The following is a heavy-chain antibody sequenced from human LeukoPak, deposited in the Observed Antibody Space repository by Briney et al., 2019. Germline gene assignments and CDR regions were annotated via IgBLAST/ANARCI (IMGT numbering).Heavy chain of an antibody. J-gene: IGHJ6*02. D-gene: IGHD3-22*01. CDR2: IIPILGIA. CDR1: GGTFSSYA. Sequence: GSSVKVSCKASGGTFSSYAISWVRQAPGQGLEWMGRIIPILGIANYAQKFQGRATITADKSTSTAYMELSSLRSEDTAVYYCASVYYYDSSGYYYISPNYYYYGMDVWGQGTTVTVSS. V-gene: IGHV1-69*04. CDR3: ASVYYYDSSGYYYISPNYYYYGMDV.